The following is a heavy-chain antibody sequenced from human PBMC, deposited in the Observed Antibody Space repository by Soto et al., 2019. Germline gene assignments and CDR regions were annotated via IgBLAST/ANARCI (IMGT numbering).Heavy chain of an antibody. CDR1: GLSVGNTY. D-gene: IGHD3-3*01. V-gene: IGHV3-53*01. CDR2: IYSGGTT. CDR3: ARGLDFWSGYYHQYYYGLDV. J-gene: IGHJ6*02. Sequence: TGGSLRLSCAAHGLSVGNTYMNWVRLAPGKEMEWVSLIYSGGTTHYADSVKGRFTISRDTSKNTLSFQMNSLRAEDTAVYYCARGLDFWSGYYHQYYYGLDVWGQGPTGTVSS.